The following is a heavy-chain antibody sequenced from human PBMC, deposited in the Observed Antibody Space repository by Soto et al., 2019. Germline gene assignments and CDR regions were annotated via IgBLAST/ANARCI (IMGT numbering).Heavy chain of an antibody. CDR2: IYYSGST. D-gene: IGHD2-15*01. V-gene: IGHV4-31*03. J-gene: IGHJ4*02. CDR1: GGSISSGGYY. CDR3: ARALRAEYCSGGSCYFNYFDY. Sequence: PSETLSLTCTVSGGSISSGGYYWSWIRQHPGKGLEWIGYIYYSGSTYYNPSLKSRVTISVDTSKNQFSLKLSSVTAADTAVYYCARALRAEYCSGGSCYFNYFDYWGQGTLVTVSS.